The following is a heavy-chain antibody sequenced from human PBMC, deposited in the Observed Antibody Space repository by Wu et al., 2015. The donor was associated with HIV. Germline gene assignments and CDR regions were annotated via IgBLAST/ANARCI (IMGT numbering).Heavy chain of an antibody. Sequence: QVQLVQSGAEVKKPGSSVRVSCKASGGTFSNYAISWVRQAPGQGLEWMGGIIPIFATANYAQKFQGRVTITADESTSTVYMELSSLRSEDTAVYYCARERASLPTVMPGNYGMDVWGQGTTVTVSS. CDR1: GGTFSNYA. V-gene: IGHV1-69*12. D-gene: IGHD2-2*01. CDR3: ARERASLPTVMPGNYGMDV. CDR2: IIPIFATA. J-gene: IGHJ6*02.